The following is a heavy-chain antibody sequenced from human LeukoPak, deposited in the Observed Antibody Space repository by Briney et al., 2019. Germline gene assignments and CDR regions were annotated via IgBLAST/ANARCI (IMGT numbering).Heavy chain of an antibody. J-gene: IGHJ5*02. CDR1: GGSSSGYY. V-gene: IGHV4-34*01. D-gene: IGHD2-2*02. CDR2: INHSGST. CDR3: ARGASRLGIVVVPAARPSAIDP. Sequence: SETLSLTCAVYGGSSSGYYWSWIRQPPGKGLEWIGEINHSGSTNYNPSLKSRVTISVDTSKNQFSLKLSSVTAADTAVYYCARGASRLGIVVVPAARPSAIDPWGQGTLVTVSS.